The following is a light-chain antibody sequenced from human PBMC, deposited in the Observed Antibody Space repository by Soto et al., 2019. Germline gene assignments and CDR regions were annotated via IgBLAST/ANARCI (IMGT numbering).Light chain of an antibody. V-gene: IGKV3-20*01. CDR2: GAS. CDR1: QSVSSSY. J-gene: IGKJ3*01. Sequence: EIVLTQSPGPLSLSPGERATLSCRASQSVSSSYLAWYQQKPGQAPRLLIYGASSRATGITDRFSGSGSGTDFTITISRLEPEDFAVYYWQQYGSHLGAFGPGTKVDIK. CDR3: QQYGSHLGA.